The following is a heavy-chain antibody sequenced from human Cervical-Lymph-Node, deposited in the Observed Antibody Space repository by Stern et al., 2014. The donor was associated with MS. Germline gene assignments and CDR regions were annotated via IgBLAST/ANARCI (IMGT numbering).Heavy chain of an antibody. V-gene: IGHV1-69*01. Sequence: VQLVQSGAEVKKPGSSMKVSCKASGGTFSSDAIGWARQAPGQGLEGMGGIIPIFETANYAQKFQGRVTITADQSTKTAYLELSSLTSGDTAMYFCASGTRSSWYFDFWGQGTLVTVST. J-gene: IGHJ4*02. CDR1: GGTFSSDA. CDR2: IIPIFETA. D-gene: IGHD6-13*01. CDR3: ASGTRSSWYFDF.